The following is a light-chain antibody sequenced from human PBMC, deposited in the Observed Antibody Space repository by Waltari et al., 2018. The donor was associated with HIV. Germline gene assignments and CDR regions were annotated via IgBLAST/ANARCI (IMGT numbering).Light chain of an antibody. V-gene: IGLV1-44*01. CDR3: AAWDENLNGL. CDR1: SSNIGTNT. Sequence: QSVLTQPPSASGTPGPRVTISCSGSSSNIGTNTVHWYQHLPGAAPNLLIYSNNQRPSGVPDRFSASKSGTSASLAISGLRSEDEAEYYCAAWDENLNGLFGGGTKLTVL. CDR2: SNN. J-gene: IGLJ3*02.